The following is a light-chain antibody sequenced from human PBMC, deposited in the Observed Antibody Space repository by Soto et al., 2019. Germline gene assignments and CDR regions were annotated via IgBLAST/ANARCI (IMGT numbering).Light chain of an antibody. CDR1: QSVSRN. CDR2: GAS. J-gene: IGKJ5*01. V-gene: IGKV3-15*01. Sequence: IVMTHSPATLSASPFERVTFSFSSSQSVSRNLAWYQQKPGHGPRLLIYGASSRATGIPDRFSGSGSGTEFTLTITGLQSEDFAVYYCQQYQKWPPITFGQGTRLEIK. CDR3: QQYQKWPPIT.